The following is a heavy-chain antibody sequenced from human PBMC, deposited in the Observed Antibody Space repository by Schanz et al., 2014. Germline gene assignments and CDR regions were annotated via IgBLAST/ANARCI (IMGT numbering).Heavy chain of an antibody. CDR2: ITAYNGDT. CDR3: ARDGVDAAAGGNY. CDR1: GYTFSDYY. D-gene: IGHD6-13*01. Sequence: QVQLVQSGAEVKKPGASVKVSCKASGYTFSDYYIHWVRQAPGQGLEWMGWITAYNGDTNYALKLQGRVTMTTDTSTGTAYMELRSLRSDDTAVYYCARDGVDAAAGGNYWGQGTLVTVSS. J-gene: IGHJ4*02. V-gene: IGHV1-18*04.